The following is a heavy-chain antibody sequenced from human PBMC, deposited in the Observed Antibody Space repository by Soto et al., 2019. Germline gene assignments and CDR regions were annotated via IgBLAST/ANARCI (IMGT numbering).Heavy chain of an antibody. V-gene: IGHV1-69*01. CDR2: IIPIFVTA. D-gene: IGHD2-2*01. J-gene: IGHJ4*01. CDR3: AKDGRFNSCYALIY. Sequence: QVQLVQSGAEVKKPGSAVKVSCKASGGTFSSYAINWVRQAPGQGLEWLGGIIPIFVTANYAPRFQGRLTITADESTSTAYMELSSLRSEDTAVYYCAKDGRFNSCYALIYWGQGTLVTVSS. CDR1: GGTFSSYA.